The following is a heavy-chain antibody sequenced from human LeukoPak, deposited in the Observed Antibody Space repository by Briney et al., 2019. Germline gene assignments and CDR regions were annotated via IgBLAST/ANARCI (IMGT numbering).Heavy chain of an antibody. CDR1: GFTFSSYS. Sequence: PGGSLRLSCAASGFTFSSYSMNWVRQAPGKGLEWVSAISGSGGSTYYADSVKGRFTISRDNSKNTLYLQMNSLRAEDTAVYYCAKDLAAVGTGYWGQGTLVTVSS. CDR3: AKDLAAVGTGY. CDR2: ISGSGGST. V-gene: IGHV3-23*01. D-gene: IGHD6-13*01. J-gene: IGHJ4*02.